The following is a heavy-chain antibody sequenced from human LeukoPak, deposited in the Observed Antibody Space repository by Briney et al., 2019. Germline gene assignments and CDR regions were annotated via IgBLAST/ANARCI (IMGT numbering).Heavy chain of an antibody. CDR2: INHSGST. V-gene: IGHV4-34*01. Sequence: SETLSLTCAVYGGSFSGYYWSWIRQPPGKGLEWIGEINHSGSTNYNPSLKSRVTISVDTSKNQFSLKLSSVTAADTAVYYCAGAPIVGATKPIDYWGQGTLVTVSS. J-gene: IGHJ4*02. D-gene: IGHD1-26*01. CDR3: AGAPIVGATKPIDY. CDR1: GGSFSGYY.